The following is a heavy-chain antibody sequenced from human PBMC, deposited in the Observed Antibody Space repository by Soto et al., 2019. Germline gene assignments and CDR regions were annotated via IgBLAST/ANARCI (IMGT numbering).Heavy chain of an antibody. Sequence: QVQLVESGGGVVQPGRSLRLSCAASGFTFSSYGMHWVRQAPGKGLEWVAVISYVGSNKYYADSVKGRFTISRDNSKNTLYLQMNSLRAEDTAVYYCARDCSGGSCQGAFDYWGQGTLVTVSS. CDR2: ISYVGSNK. CDR1: GFTFSSYG. V-gene: IGHV3-30*03. D-gene: IGHD2-15*01. J-gene: IGHJ4*02. CDR3: ARDCSGGSCQGAFDY.